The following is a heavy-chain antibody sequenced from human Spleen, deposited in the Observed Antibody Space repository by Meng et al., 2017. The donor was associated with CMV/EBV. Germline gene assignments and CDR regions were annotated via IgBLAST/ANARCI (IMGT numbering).Heavy chain of an antibody. CDR3: ARVPQAAYCGGDCYSS. D-gene: IGHD2-21*01. Sequence: SDSSGSYYWSWIRQPPGKGLEWIGYIDYSGSTNYNPSLKSRVTISVDTSKNQFSLKLSSLTAADTAVYYCARVPQAAYCGGDCYSSWGQGTLVTVS. CDR1: SDSSGSYY. CDR2: IDYSGST. V-gene: IGHV4-61*01. J-gene: IGHJ4*02.